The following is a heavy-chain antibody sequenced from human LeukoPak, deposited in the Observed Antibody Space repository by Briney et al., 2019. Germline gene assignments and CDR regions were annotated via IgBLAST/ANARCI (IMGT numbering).Heavy chain of an antibody. Sequence: PGGSLRLSCSASGFTFSSYAMHWVRQGPGKGLKYVSSISSNGGSTYYADSVKGRFTISRDNSKNTLYLQMSSLRDEDTAMYYCVKDRYVDYWGQGTLVTVSS. V-gene: IGHV3-64D*09. CDR2: ISSNGGST. CDR1: GFTFSSYA. D-gene: IGHD3-16*01. CDR3: VKDRYVDY. J-gene: IGHJ4*02.